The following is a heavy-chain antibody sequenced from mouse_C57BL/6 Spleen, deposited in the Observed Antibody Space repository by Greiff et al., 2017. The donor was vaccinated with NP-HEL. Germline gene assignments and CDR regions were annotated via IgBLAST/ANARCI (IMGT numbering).Heavy chain of an antibody. CDR1: GYAFSSSW. D-gene: IGHD1-1*01. J-gene: IGHJ3*01. CDR3: ARWDYYGSSYEAY. V-gene: IGHV1-82*01. Sequence: VKLMESGPELVKPGASVKISCKASGYAFSSSWMNWVKQRPGKGLEWIGRIYPGDGDTNYNGKFKGKATLTADKFSSTAYMQLSSLTSEDSAVYFCARWDYYGSSYEAYWGQGTLVTVSA. CDR2: IYPGDGDT.